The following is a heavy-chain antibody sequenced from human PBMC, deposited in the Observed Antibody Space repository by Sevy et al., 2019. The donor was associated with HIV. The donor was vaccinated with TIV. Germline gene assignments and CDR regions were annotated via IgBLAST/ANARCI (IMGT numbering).Heavy chain of an antibody. D-gene: IGHD7-27*01. CDR1: GFTFSGYA. CDR2: ITGSGSKT. J-gene: IGHJ5*02. V-gene: IGHV3-23*01. CDR3: AKETWGLFDP. Sequence: GGSLRLSCAASGFTFSGYAMSWVRQAPGKGLEWVSLITGSGSKTYYADSVKGRFTISRDNSKNTVNLQMNSLRVVDTAIYYCAKETWGLFDPWGQGILVTVSS.